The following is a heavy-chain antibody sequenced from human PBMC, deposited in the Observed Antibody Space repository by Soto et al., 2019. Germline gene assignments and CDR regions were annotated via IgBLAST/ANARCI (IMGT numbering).Heavy chain of an antibody. CDR3: ARAKYGDYAGAFDI. CDR2: ISNSVGDTI. J-gene: IGHJ3*02. V-gene: IGHV3-48*03. D-gene: IGHD4-17*01. CDR1: GFTFSPYD. Sequence: GGSLRLSCAASGFTFSPYDMNWVRQAPGKGLEWVSYISNSVGDTIYYADSVKGRFTISRDNAKNSLYLQVNSLSAEDTAVYYCARAKYGDYAGAFDIWGQGTTVTVS.